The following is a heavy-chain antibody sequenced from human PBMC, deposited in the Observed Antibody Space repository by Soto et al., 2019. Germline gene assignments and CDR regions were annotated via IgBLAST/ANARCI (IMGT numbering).Heavy chain of an antibody. J-gene: IGHJ5*02. CDR3: AREEPYDSSGYTDNWFDP. CDR1: GGTFSSYA. CDR2: IIPIFGTA. V-gene: IGHV1-69*13. D-gene: IGHD3-22*01. Sequence: SVKVSCKASGGTFSSYAISWVLQAPGQGLEWMGGIIPIFGTANYAQKFQGRVTITADESTSTAYMELSSLRSEDTAVYYCAREEPYDSSGYTDNWFDPWGQGTLVTVS.